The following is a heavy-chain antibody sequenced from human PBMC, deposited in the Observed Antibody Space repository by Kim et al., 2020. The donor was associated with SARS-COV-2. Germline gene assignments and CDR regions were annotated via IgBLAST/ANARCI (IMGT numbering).Heavy chain of an antibody. CDR1: GCLFKDYA. J-gene: IGHJ4*02. D-gene: IGHD3-10*01. V-gene: IGHV3-23*01. CDR2: ISSTGGST. Sequence: GGSLRLSCAASGCLFKDYAMKWVRQAPGKGLEWGSVISSTGGSTYYADSVKGRFTMSRENSKNMVYLEMDSLRADDTAIYYCAKGRGEGYFDNWGQGTLVTVSS. CDR3: AKGRGEGYFDN.